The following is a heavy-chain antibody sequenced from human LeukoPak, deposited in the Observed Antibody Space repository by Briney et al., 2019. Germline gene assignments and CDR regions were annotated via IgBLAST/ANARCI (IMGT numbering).Heavy chain of an antibody. J-gene: IGHJ4*02. CDR1: GFTFSSYS. D-gene: IGHD2-21*02. CDR2: ISSSSYI. Sequence: GGSLRLSCAASGFTFSSYSMNWVRQAPGKGLEWVSSISSSSYIYYADSVKGRFTISRDNAKNSLCLQMNSLRAEDTAVYYCARVLTPHIVVVTALDYWGQGTLVTVSS. V-gene: IGHV3-21*01. CDR3: ARVLTPHIVVVTALDY.